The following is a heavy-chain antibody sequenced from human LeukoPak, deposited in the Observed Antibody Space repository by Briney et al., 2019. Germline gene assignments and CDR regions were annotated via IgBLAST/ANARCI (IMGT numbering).Heavy chain of an antibody. J-gene: IGHJ4*02. CDR1: GDSINTKNSY. Sequence: PSETLSLTCTVSGDSINTKNSYWGWIRQPPGKGLEWIGSIYYSGNTYYNPSLKSRVTLSIDTSKNQFSLRLSSVTAADTAVYHWARHSYGTFDYWGQGTLVTVSS. V-gene: IGHV4-39*01. CDR3: ARHSYGTFDY. CDR2: IYYSGNT. D-gene: IGHD5-18*01.